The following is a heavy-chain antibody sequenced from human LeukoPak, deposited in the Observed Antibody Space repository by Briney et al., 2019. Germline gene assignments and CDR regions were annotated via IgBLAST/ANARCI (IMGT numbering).Heavy chain of an antibody. CDR2: FSYTGST. CDR1: GGSISSSPYS. J-gene: IGHJ4*02. D-gene: IGHD3-9*01. CDR3: AASPWDILTGSHLFYFDY. V-gene: IGHV4-39*01. Sequence: PSETLSLTCTVSGGSISSSPYSWGWFRQPPGKGLEWIGSFSYTGSTYYNPSLKSRVAISVDTFKNQFSLKLSSVTAADTAVFYCAASPWDILTGSHLFYFDYWGPGTLVSVSS.